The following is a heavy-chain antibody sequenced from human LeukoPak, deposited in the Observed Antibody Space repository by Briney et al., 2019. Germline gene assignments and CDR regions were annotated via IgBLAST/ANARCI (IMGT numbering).Heavy chain of an antibody. V-gene: IGHV1-69*02. CDR1: GGTFSKYT. CDR2: IIPIFDIT. J-gene: IGHJ5*02. Sequence: GSSVKVFCKASGGTFSKYTITWVRQAPGQGLEWMGRIIPIFDITNYAQKFEGRVTITADRSTNTAYMELSSLRSDDTAVYYCARSTEYYDSSGYLGDWFDPWGQGTLVTVSS. CDR3: ARSTEYYDSSGYLGDWFDP. D-gene: IGHD3-22*01.